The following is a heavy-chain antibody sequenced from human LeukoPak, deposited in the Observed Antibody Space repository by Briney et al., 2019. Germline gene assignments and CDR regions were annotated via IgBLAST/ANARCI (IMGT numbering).Heavy chain of an antibody. J-gene: IGHJ4*02. D-gene: IGHD3-9*01. CDR3: ERPRAHVLRYFDWLPLDY. Sequence: ASVKVSCKASGGTFSTYAISWVRQAPGQGLEWMGRIIPIFGTANYAQKFQGRVTITADKSTSTAYMELSSLRSEDTAVYYCERPRAHVLRYFDWLPLDYWGQGTLVTVSS. V-gene: IGHV1-69*06. CDR2: IIPIFGTA. CDR1: GGTFSTYA.